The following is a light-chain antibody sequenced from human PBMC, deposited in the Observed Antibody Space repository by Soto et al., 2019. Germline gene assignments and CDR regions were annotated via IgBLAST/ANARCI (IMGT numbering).Light chain of an antibody. V-gene: IGLV2-14*01. Sequence: QSALTQPASVSGSPGQSITISCTGTSSDVGGYNYVSWYQQHPGKAPKLVIYEVSNRPSGVSNRFSGSKSGNTASLTISGLQAEDESDYYCSSYTSTRIVVFGEGTKLTVL. J-gene: IGLJ2*01. CDR1: SSDVGGYNY. CDR3: SSYTSTRIVV. CDR2: EVS.